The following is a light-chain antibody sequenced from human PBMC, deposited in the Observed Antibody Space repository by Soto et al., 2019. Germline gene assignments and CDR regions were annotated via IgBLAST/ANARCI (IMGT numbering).Light chain of an antibody. V-gene: IGKV3-11*01. CDR2: DTS. J-gene: IGKJ4*01. CDR1: QSVGRL. Sequence: EIVLTQSPATLSLSPGERATLSCSASQSVGRLLGWYQHKPGQAPRLLIYDTSNRATGIPARFSGSGSGTDFTLSISSLEPEDFAVYYCQQRAKWLTFGGGTKVEIK. CDR3: QQRAKWLT.